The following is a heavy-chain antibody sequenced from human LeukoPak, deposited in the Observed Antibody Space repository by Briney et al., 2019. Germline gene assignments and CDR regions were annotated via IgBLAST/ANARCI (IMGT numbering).Heavy chain of an antibody. D-gene: IGHD2-21*02. Sequence: GGSLRLSCAASEFTFSSYWMSWVRQAPGKGLEWVSSISSSSSYKYYADSVKGRFTISRDNAKNSLYLQMNSLRAEDTAVYYCASPIVVVTASWGPDAFDIWGQGTMVTVSS. J-gene: IGHJ3*02. CDR2: ISSSSSYK. CDR1: EFTFSSYW. CDR3: ASPIVVVTASWGPDAFDI. V-gene: IGHV3-21*01.